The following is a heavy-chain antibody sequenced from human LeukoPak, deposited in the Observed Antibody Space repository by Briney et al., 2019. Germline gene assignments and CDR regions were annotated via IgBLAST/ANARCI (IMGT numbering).Heavy chain of an antibody. Sequence: AGSLSLSCAASGFTFSNYGLHWVRQPPGKGLEWVGFIRYDGSNKYYADSVKVRFTIYRDNSKNTLYVHMNSLRAEDTAVYYCAKDADILVSSYFDYCDQGTLVTVSS. CDR1: GFTFSNYG. V-gene: IGHV3-30*02. D-gene: IGHD2-2*01. CDR3: AKDADILVSSYFDY. CDR2: IRYDGSNK. J-gene: IGHJ4*02.